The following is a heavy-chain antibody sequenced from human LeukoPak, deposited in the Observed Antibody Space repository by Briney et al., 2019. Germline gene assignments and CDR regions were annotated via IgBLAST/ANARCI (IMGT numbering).Heavy chain of an antibody. CDR2: IIPIFGTA. Sequence: SVKVSCKASGGTFSSYAISWVRQAPGQELEWMVGIIPIFGTANYAQKFQGRVTITTDESTSTAYMELSSLRSEDTAVYYCARGGHQRYFDWLSDYWGQGTLVTVSS. CDR1: GGTFSSYA. CDR3: ARGGHQRYFDWLSDY. J-gene: IGHJ4*02. V-gene: IGHV1-69*05. D-gene: IGHD3-9*01.